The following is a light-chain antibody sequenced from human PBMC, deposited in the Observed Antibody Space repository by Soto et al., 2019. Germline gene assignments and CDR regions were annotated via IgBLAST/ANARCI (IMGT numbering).Light chain of an antibody. J-gene: IGKJ5*01. CDR3: QQYNNWPPIT. CDR1: QSVSDR. Sequence: DRLLTQSLDTLSVSPGQRSALSCRASQSVSDRVVWYQQKPGQPPRLLTHGACSRATGIPARFSGSGSGTEFTLTISSLQSEDFAIYYCQQYNNWPPITFGHGTRLEIK. CDR2: GAC. V-gene: IGKV3D-15*01.